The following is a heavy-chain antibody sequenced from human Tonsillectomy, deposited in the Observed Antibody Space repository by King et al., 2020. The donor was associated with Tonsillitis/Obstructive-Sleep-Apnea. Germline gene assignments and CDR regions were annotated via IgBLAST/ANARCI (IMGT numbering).Heavy chain of an antibody. D-gene: IGHD6-6*01. CDR2: INHSGST. CDR1: GGSFSGYY. J-gene: IGHJ4*02. V-gene: IGHV4-34*01. CDR3: AALEYSSSYFDY. Sequence: QVQLQQWGAGLLKPSETLSLTCAVYGGSFSGYYWSWIRQPPGKGLEWIGEINHSGSTNYNPSLKSRVTISVDTSKNPFSLKLSSVTAADTAVYYCAALEYSSSYFDYXGQGTLVTVSS.